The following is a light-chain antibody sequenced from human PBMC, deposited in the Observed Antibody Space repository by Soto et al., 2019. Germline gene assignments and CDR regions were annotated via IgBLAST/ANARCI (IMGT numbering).Light chain of an antibody. CDR3: SSYTSRSTLV. Sequence: QSALTQPASVSGTPGQSITLSCTGTSSDVGGYNYVSWYQQHPGKAPKLMIYDVSDRPSGVSSRFSGSKSGNTASLTISGLQAEDEADSYRSSYTSRSTLVFGGGTKLTVL. J-gene: IGLJ2*01. CDR1: SSDVGGYNY. V-gene: IGLV2-14*01. CDR2: DVS.